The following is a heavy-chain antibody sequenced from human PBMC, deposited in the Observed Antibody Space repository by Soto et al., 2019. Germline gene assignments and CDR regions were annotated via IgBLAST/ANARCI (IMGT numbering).Heavy chain of an antibody. CDR3: AHSDPSDDFWSGSPFH. CDR2: IYWDDNP. V-gene: IGHV2-5*02. D-gene: IGHD3-3*01. CDR1: GLSLITSGVA. J-gene: IGHJ4*02. Sequence: VSGPTLVNPTQTLTLTCTFSGLSLITSGVAVGWIRQPPGKTLEWLALIYWDDNPRYSPSLKNRLTVTKDTSRNQVVLTMTNMDPVDTGTYYCAHSDPSDDFWSGSPFHWGQGSQVTVSS.